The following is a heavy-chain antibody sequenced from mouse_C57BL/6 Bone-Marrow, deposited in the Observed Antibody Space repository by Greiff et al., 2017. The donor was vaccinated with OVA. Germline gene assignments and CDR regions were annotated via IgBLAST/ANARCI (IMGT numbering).Heavy chain of an antibody. CDR3: ARTTVVARGYYAMDY. D-gene: IGHD1-1*01. CDR1: GYTFTSYW. CDR2: INPSNGGT. J-gene: IGHJ4*01. V-gene: IGHV1-53*01. Sequence: QVQLKQPGTELVKPGASVKLSCKASGYTFTSYWMHWVKQRPGQGLEWIGNINPSNGGTNYNEKFKSKATLTVDKSSSTAYMQLSSLTSEDSAVYYCARTTVVARGYYAMDYWGQGTSVTVSS.